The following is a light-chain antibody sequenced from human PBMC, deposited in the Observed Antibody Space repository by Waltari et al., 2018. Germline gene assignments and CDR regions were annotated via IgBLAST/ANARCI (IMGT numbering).Light chain of an antibody. Sequence: QPALPQPASVSGSPGQSIAISCLGTSSDVGAYNSVSWYQKHPGKAPKVIIYDVSKRPSGISSRFSGSKSDNTASLTISGLQAEDEADYFCYSFAGYTTFYVFGSGTKVTVL. CDR3: YSFAGYTTFYV. CDR1: SSDVGAYNS. CDR2: DVS. V-gene: IGLV2-23*02. J-gene: IGLJ1*01.